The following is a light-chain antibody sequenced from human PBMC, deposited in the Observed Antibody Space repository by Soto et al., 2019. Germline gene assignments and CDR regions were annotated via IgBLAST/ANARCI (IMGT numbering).Light chain of an antibody. CDR1: SSDIGAYNY. Sequence: QSVLTQPASVSGSPGQSITISCTGTSSDIGAYNYVSWYQQYPGRAPELMIYEVNNRPSGVSNRFSGSKSGNTASLTISGLQAEDEADYYCSSFKTSSTYVVGAGTKVTVL. CDR2: EVN. J-gene: IGLJ1*01. CDR3: SSFKTSSTYV. V-gene: IGLV2-14*01.